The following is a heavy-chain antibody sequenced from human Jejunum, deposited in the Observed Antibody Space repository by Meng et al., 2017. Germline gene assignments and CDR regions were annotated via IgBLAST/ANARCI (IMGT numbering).Heavy chain of an antibody. J-gene: IGHJ4*02. V-gene: IGHV6-1*01. CDR2: TYYRSKWYN. CDR3: ARQYMGAFDY. Sequence: SETLSLTCAISGDSVSSNSFAWNWIRQSPSRGLEWLGKTYYRSKWYNDYAVSVKSRMTVNPDTSKNQFSLQLNSVTPEDTAVYYCARQYMGAFDYWGQGTLVTVSS. CDR1: GDSVSSNSFA. D-gene: IGHD3-16*01.